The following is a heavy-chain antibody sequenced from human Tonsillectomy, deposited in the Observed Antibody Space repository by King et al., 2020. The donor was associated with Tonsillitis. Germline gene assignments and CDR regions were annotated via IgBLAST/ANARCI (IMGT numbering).Heavy chain of an antibody. CDR2: ISYDGTNK. CDR1: GFTFRNLA. Sequence: VQLVESGGGVVQPGRSLRLSCAASGFTFRNLAMHWVRQAPGKGLEWVAIISYDGTNKFYADSVKGRFTISRDSSKNTLYLQVNSLRPEDTAVYYCARDRGSWVLDIDYWGQGTLVAVSS. CDR3: ARDRGSWVLDIDY. D-gene: IGHD1-26*01. J-gene: IGHJ4*02. V-gene: IGHV3-30*04.